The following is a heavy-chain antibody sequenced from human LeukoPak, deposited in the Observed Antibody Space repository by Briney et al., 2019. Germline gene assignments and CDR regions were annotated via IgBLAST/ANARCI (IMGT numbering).Heavy chain of an antibody. CDR3: AKHSHDGSAPYYEVQLDY. J-gene: IGHJ4*02. CDR2: ISRSGVAT. D-gene: IGHD3-22*01. V-gene: IGHV3-23*01. Sequence: GGSLRLSCAASGFTFSSYAMSWVRQAPGKGLEWVSTISRSGVATYYANSVKGRFTISRDNSKNTVYLQMSSLRAEDTAMYYCAKHSHDGSAPYYEVQLDYWGQGTLVTVSS. CDR1: GFTFSSYA.